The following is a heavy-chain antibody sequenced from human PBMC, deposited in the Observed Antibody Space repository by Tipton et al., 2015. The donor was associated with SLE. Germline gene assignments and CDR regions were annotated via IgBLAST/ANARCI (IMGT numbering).Heavy chain of an antibody. CDR3: ASRVGGYYYMDV. CDR1: GGPISSGSYS. CDR2: IYTSGST. V-gene: IGHV4-61*09. Sequence: TLSLTCTVSGGPISSGSYSVSCIRHRAGEGLEGIGYIYTSGSTNYNPSLKSRVTISVDTSKNQFSLKLSSVTAADTAVYYCASRVGGYYYMDVWGKGTTVT. J-gene: IGHJ6*03.